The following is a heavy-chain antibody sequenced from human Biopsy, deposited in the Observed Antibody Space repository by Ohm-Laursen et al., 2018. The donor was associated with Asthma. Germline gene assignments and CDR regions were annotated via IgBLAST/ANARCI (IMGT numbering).Heavy chain of an antibody. D-gene: IGHD3-9*01. V-gene: IGHV2-5*02. CDR1: GLSLRTPGGG. CDR2: IYWEDYK. CDR3: ALSQDSGFDDHSPSWFDP. Sequence: PTQTLTLTGSFSGLSLRTPGGGVGWIRQSPGKARECLALIYWEDYKLFKPSFQRRLTITKDPSKNQVVLTMTKMDPVDSGTYYCALSQDSGFDDHSPSWFDPWGQGTLVTVSS. J-gene: IGHJ5*02.